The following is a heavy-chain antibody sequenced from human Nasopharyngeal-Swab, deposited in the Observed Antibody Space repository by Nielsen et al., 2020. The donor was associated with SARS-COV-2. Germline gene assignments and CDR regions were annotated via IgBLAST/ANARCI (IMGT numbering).Heavy chain of an antibody. Sequence: GESLKISCAASGFTFDNYEMNWVRRAPGKGLEWVSYISSSGNTLYYADSVKGRFTVSRDNAKNSLFLHLGSLRAEDTAVYYCAREGYGDSSFYFDYWGQGTLVTVSS. CDR1: GFTFDNYE. CDR3: AREGYGDSSFYFDY. J-gene: IGHJ4*02. CDR2: ISSSGNTL. D-gene: IGHD4-17*01. V-gene: IGHV3-48*03.